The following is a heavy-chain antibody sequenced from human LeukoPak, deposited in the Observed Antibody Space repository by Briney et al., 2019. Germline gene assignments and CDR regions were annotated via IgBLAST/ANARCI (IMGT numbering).Heavy chain of an antibody. V-gene: IGHV4-59*08. J-gene: IGHJ4*02. CDR3: ARWVDLTVY. CDR2: IYYSGTT. Sequence: PSETLSLTCTVSGGSISSYYWSWIRQPPGKGLEWIGYIYYSGTTNYNPSLKSRVTISVDTSKKQFSLRLSSVTAADTAVYYCARWVDLTVYWGQGTLVTVSS. CDR1: GGSISSYY. D-gene: IGHD3-9*01.